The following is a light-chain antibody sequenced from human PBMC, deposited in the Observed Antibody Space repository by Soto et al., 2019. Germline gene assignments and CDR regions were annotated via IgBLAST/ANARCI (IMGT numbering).Light chain of an antibody. J-gene: IGLJ2*01. CDR2: EVS. Sequence: QSVLTQPASVSGSPGQSITISCTGTSSDVGGYNYVSWYQQHPGKAPKLMIYEVSNRPSGVSNRFSGSKSGNTASLTISGLLAEDEAYDYCRSYTSSSTLVVFGGGTKLTVL. CDR3: RSYTSSSTLVV. V-gene: IGLV2-14*01. CDR1: SSDVGGYNY.